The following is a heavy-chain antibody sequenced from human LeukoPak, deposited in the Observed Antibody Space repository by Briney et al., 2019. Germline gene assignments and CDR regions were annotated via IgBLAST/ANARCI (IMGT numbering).Heavy chain of an antibody. CDR2: IYYSGST. CDR1: GGSISSSSYY. Sequence: TSETLSLTCTVSGGSISSSSYYWGWIRQPPGKGLEWIESIYYSGSTYYNPSLKSRVTISVDTSKNQFSLKLSSVTAADTAVYYCARGEDSLTLDYWGQGTLVTVSS. J-gene: IGHJ4*02. D-gene: IGHD1-26*01. CDR3: ARGEDSLTLDY. V-gene: IGHV4-39*07.